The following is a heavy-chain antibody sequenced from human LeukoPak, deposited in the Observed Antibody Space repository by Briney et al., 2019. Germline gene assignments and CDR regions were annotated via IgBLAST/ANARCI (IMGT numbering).Heavy chain of an antibody. CDR1: GFTFSSYA. D-gene: IGHD3-22*01. CDR2: ISGSGGST. CDR3: ANTKDYYDSSGYSNWFDP. Sequence: GGSLRLXCAASGFTFSSYAMSWVRQAPGKGLEWVSAISGSGGSTYYADSVKGRFTISRDNSKNTLYLQMNSLRAEDTAVYYCANTKDYYDSSGYSNWFDPWGQGTLVTVSS. V-gene: IGHV3-23*01. J-gene: IGHJ5*02.